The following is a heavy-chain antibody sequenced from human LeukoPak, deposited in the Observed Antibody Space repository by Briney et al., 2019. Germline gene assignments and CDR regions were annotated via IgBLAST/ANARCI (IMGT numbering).Heavy chain of an antibody. J-gene: IGHJ4*02. CDR2: IKLDGSEK. CDR1: GFTFGKYW. V-gene: IGHV3-7*03. CDR3: ARDQYDTWSRRGNFDS. Sequence: GGSLRLSCVASGFTFGKYWMSWVRQAPGKGLEWVANIKLDGSEKNYVDSVKGRFTISRDNTKNSLYLQMNSLRAEDTAVFYCARDQYDTWSRRGNFDSWGQGTLVVVSS. D-gene: IGHD3-3*01.